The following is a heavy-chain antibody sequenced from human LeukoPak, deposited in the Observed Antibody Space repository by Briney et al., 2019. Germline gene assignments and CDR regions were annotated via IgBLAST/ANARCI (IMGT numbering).Heavy chain of an antibody. CDR2: ISSSSYI. Sequence: GGSLRLSCAASGFTFSSYSMNWVRQAPGKGLEWVSSISSSSYIYYADSVKGRFTISRDNAKNSLYLQMNSLRAEDTAVYYCARDNVMITLGGVIAPYYFDYWGQGTLVTVSS. CDR3: ARDNVMITLGGVIAPYYFDY. CDR1: GFTFSSYS. V-gene: IGHV3-21*01. J-gene: IGHJ4*02. D-gene: IGHD3-16*02.